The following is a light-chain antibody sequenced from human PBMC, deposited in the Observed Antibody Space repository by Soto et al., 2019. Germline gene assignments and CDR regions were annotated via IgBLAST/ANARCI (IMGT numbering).Light chain of an antibody. V-gene: IGLV2-11*01. CDR2: DVN. Sequence: QSALTQPRSVSGSPGQSVTISCTGTSSGVGAYNYVSWYQQHPGKAPKVMIYDVNKRPSGVPDRFSGSKSDNTASLTISGLQAEDEADYYCCSYAGSYTLVFGGGTKLTVL. J-gene: IGLJ2*01. CDR1: SSGVGAYNY. CDR3: CSYAGSYTLV.